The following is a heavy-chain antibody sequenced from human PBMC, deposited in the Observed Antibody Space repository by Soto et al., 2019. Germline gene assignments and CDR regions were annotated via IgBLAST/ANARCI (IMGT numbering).Heavy chain of an antibody. Sequence: EVQLLESGGGLVQPGGSLRLSCAASGFTFSSYAMSWVRQAPGKGLEWVSAISGSGGSTYYADSVKGRFTISRDNSKNTLEPKMDSLRAEDPALIYCCEGFWLVVPAAPDYWGQGTLVTVSS. J-gene: IGHJ4*02. D-gene: IGHD2-2*01. V-gene: IGHV3-23*01. CDR3: CEGFWLVVPAAPDY. CDR1: GFTFSSYA. CDR2: ISGSGGST.